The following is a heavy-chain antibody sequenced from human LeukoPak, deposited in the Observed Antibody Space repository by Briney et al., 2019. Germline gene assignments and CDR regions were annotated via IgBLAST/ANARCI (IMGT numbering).Heavy chain of an antibody. CDR1: GFTFSSYA. CDR3: AKEMVYAIVISVGFDP. CDR2: ISGSGGST. V-gene: IGHV3-23*01. Sequence: GGSLRLSCAASGFTFSSYAMHWVRQAPGKGLEWVSAISGSGGSTYYADSVKGRFTISRDNSKNTLYLQMNSLRAEDTAVYYCAKEMVYAIVISVGFDPWGQGTLVTVSS. J-gene: IGHJ5*02. D-gene: IGHD2-8*01.